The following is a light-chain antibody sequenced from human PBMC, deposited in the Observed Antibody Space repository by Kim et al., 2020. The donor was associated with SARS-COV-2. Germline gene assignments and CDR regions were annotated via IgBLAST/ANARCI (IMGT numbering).Light chain of an antibody. CDR2: AAT. J-gene: IGKJ1*01. Sequence: DIQMTQSPSSLSASVGDRVTITCRASQSISTYLNWYQQKPGKAPQLLMYAATRLQSGVPSRYTGSGSGTDFTLTITNLQPEDFATYYCQQSHRTPRTFGQGTKVDIK. V-gene: IGKV1-39*01. CDR1: QSISTY. CDR3: QQSHRTPRT.